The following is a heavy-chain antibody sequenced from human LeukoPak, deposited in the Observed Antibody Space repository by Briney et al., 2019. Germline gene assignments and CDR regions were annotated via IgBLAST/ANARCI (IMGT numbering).Heavy chain of an antibody. V-gene: IGHV3-48*01. CDR1: GFTFSSYS. D-gene: IGHD6-13*01. J-gene: IGHJ5*02. Sequence: GGSLRLSCAASGFTFSSYSMNWVRQAPGKGLEWVSYISSSSSTIYYADSVKGRFTISRDNAKNSLYLQMNSLRAEDTAVYYCARVSTGYSSSWANWFDPWGQGTLVTVSS. CDR2: ISSSSSTI. CDR3: ARVSTGYSSSWANWFDP.